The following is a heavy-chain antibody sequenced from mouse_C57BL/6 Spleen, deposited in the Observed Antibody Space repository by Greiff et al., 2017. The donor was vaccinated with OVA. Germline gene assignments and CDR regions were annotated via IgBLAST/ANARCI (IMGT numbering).Heavy chain of an antibody. V-gene: IGHV1-26*01. CDR1: GYTFTDYY. D-gene: IGHD1-1*01. Sequence: VQLQQSGPELVKPGASVKISCKASGYTFTDYYMNWVKQSHGKSLEWIGDINPNNGGTSYNQKFKGKATLTVDKSSSTAYMELRSLTSEDSAVYYCAREDGSSFFAYWGQGTLVTVSA. J-gene: IGHJ3*01. CDR2: INPNNGGT. CDR3: AREDGSSFFAY.